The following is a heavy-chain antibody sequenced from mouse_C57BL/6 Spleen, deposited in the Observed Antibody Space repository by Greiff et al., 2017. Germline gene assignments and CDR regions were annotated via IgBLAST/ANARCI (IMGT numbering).Heavy chain of an antibody. D-gene: IGHD1-1*01. J-gene: IGHJ3*01. Sequence: EVMLVESGGGLVKPGWSLKLSCAASGFTFSDYGMHWVRQAPEKGLEWVAYISSGSSTIYYTDTVKGRFTFSRDNANNTLFLQLTSLRSEDTAMYYGARAITTVEWGFAYWGQGTLVTVSA. CDR1: GFTFSDYG. CDR2: ISSGSSTI. V-gene: IGHV5-17*01. CDR3: ARAITTVEWGFAY.